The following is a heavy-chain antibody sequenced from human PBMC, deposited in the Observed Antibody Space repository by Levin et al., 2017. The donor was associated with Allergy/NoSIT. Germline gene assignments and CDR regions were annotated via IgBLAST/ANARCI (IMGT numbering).Heavy chain of an antibody. CDR1: GFTFSSYW. CDR3: ARALIVGATSGGDY. J-gene: IGHJ4*02. Sequence: GGSLRLSCAASGFTFSSYWMHWVRQAPGKGLVWASRINGDGSSTNYADSVKGRFTISRDNAKNTLYLQMNSLRSDDTAVYYCARALIVGATSGGDYWGQGTLVTVSS. V-gene: IGHV3-74*01. D-gene: IGHD1-26*01. CDR2: INGDGSST.